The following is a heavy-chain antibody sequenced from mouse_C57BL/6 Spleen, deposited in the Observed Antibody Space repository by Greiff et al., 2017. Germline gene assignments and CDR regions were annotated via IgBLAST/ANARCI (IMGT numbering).Heavy chain of an antibody. CDR1: GFTFSSYA. J-gene: IGHJ4*01. CDR2: ISDGGSYT. D-gene: IGHD2-5*01. Sequence: EVNLVESGGGLVKPGGSLKLSCAASGFTFSSYAMSWVRQTPEKRLEWVATISDGGSYTYYPDNVKGRFTISRDNAKNNLYLQMSHLKAEDTAMYYCARDSKSYAMDYWGQGTSVTVSS. CDR3: ARDSKSYAMDY. V-gene: IGHV5-4*01.